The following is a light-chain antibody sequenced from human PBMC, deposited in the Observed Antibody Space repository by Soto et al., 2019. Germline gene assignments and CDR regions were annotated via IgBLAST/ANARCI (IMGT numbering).Light chain of an antibody. J-gene: IGKJ4*01. CDR2: DTS. CDR1: QSVNNN. Sequence: EVVMTQSPALLSVSPGERVTLSCRASQSVNNNIAWYQQQPGQAPRLLIYDTSSRATGVPARFSGSGSGTEFTLTISSLKAEDFAVYYCQQYNDRPPLTFGGGTKVEI. CDR3: QQYNDRPPLT. V-gene: IGKV3-15*01.